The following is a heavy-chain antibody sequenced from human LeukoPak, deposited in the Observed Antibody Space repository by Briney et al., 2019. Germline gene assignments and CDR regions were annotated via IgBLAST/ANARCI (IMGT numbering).Heavy chain of an antibody. D-gene: IGHD6-13*01. CDR3: YSTSGGRPH. J-gene: IGHJ4*02. Sequence: SETLPLTCTVSGGSISGGGYYWGWIRQPPGKGLEWIGSISYSWSTNYNPSLKGRVTISEDTSKNQFSLKVNSVTAEDTAVYYCYSTSGGRPHWGQGTL. CDR1: GGSISGGGYY. CDR2: ISYSWST. V-gene: IGHV4-39*01.